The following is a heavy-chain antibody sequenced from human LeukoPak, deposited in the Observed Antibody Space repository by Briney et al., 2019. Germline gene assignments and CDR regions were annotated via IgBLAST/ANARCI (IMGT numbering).Heavy chain of an antibody. CDR2: IYYSGST. V-gene: IGHV4-61*01. J-gene: IGHJ5*02. Sequence: SETLSLTCTVSGGSVSSGSYYWSWIRQPPGKGLEWIGYIYYSGSTNYNPSLKSRVTISVDTSKNQLSLKLSSVTAADTAVYYCARDGPYYDFWSGPSHNWFDPWGQGTLVTVSS. CDR1: GGSVSSGSYY. D-gene: IGHD3-3*01. CDR3: ARDGPYYDFWSGPSHNWFDP.